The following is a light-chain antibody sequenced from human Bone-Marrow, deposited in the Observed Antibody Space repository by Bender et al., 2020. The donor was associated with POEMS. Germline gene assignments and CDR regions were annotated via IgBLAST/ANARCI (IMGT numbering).Light chain of an antibody. V-gene: IGLV2-14*02. J-gene: IGLJ1*01. Sequence: QTALTQPASVSGSPGQSITISCTGASSDVGAYNLVSWYQQHPGKAPKLLIYEVGLRPSGVSNRFSGSKSDNTASLTISGLQAEDEADYYCSSYTSSSVYVFGTGTKVTVL. CDR1: SSDVGAYNL. CDR3: SSYTSSSVYV. CDR2: EVG.